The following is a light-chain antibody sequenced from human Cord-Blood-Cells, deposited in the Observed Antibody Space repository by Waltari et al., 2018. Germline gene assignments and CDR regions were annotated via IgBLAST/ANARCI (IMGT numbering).Light chain of an antibody. CDR3: QQYYSFPLT. CDR1: QVISSY. J-gene: IGKJ4*01. V-gene: IGKV1D-8*01. CDR2: AAS. Sequence: VIWMTQSPSLLSASTGDRVTISCRMSQVISSYLAWYQQKPGKGPELLIYAASTLQSGVPSRFSGSGSGTDFTLTISCLQSEDFATYYCQQYYSFPLTFGGGTKVEIK.